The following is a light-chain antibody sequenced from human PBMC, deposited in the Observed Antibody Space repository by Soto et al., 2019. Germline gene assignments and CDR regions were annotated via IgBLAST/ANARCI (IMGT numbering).Light chain of an antibody. J-gene: IGKJ3*01. CDR2: DAS. Sequence: AIPLTQSPSSLSASVGDRVTITCRASQGISSAVAWYQQKPGKAPKLLIYDASSLESGVPSRFSGSGSGTDFTLTISSLQPEDFATYYCQQFNSYTFGPGTKVDIK. CDR1: QGISSA. V-gene: IGKV1-13*02. CDR3: QQFNSYT.